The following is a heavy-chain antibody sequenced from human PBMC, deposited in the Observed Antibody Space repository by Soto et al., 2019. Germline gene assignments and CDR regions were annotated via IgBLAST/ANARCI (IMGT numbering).Heavy chain of an antibody. CDR2: ISAYTGNT. D-gene: IGHD3-22*01. CDR3: ARDRVQGVVTAHYNGMEV. V-gene: IGHV1-18*01. J-gene: IGHJ6*02. Sequence: AAVKVSCKACDCKFTGYGISWVRQAPGQGLEWMGWISAYTGNTIYAQKFRGRVSMTVDTSTNTAYMDLRSLRSDDTAVYYCARDRVQGVVTAHYNGMEVRGLGTTVTVSS. CDR1: DCKFTGYG.